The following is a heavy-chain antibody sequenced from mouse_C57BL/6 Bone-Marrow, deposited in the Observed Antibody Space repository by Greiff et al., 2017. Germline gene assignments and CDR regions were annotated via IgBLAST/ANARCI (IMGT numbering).Heavy chain of an antibody. V-gene: IGHV5-12*01. CDR3: ARQGYGMDY. Sequence: EVKVVESGGGLVQPGGSLKLSCAASGFTFSDYYMYWVRQTPEKRLEWVAYISNGGGSTYYPDTVKGRFTISRDNAKNTLYLQMSRLKSEDTAMYYCARQGYGMDYWGQGTSVTVSS. CDR1: GFTFSDYY. J-gene: IGHJ4*01. CDR2: ISNGGGST.